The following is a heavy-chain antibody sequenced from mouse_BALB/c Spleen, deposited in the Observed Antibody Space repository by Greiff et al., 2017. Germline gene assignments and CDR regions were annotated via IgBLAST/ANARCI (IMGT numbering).Heavy chain of an antibody. CDR2: IWAGGST. V-gene: IGHV2-9*02. D-gene: IGHD1-1*01. CDR1: GFSLTSYG. CDR3: ARDYGSSYAWFAY. Sequence: QVHVKQSGPGLVAPSQSLSITCTVSGFSLTSYGVHWVRQPPGKGLEWLGVIWAGGSTNYNSALMSRLSISKDNSKSQVFLKMNSLQTDDTAMYYCARDYGSSYAWFAYWGQGTLVTVSA. J-gene: IGHJ3*01.